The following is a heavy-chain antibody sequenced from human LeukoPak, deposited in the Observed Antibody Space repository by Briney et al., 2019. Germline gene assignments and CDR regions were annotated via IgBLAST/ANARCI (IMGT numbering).Heavy chain of an antibody. V-gene: IGHV1-69*04. CDR3: AREGAHEIVVVPAEFDY. D-gene: IGHD2-2*01. CDR2: IIPILGIA. CDR1: RGTFSSYA. Sequence: SVKVSCKASRGTFSSYAISWVRPAPGQGLEWMGRIIPILGIANYAQKFQGRVTITADKSTSTAYMELSSLRSEDTAVYYCAREGAHEIVVVPAEFDYWGQGTLVTVSS. J-gene: IGHJ4*02.